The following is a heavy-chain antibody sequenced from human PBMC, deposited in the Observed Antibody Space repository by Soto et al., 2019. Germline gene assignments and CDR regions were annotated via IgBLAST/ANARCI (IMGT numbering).Heavy chain of an antibody. CDR3: ARWAGISYYYYYGMDV. J-gene: IGHJ6*02. CDR2: INAGNGNT. Sequence: ASVKVSCKASGYTFTSYATHWVRQAPGQRLEWMGWINAGNGNTKYSQKFQGRVTITRDTSASTAYMELSSLRSEDTAVYYCARWAGISYYYYYGMDVWGQGTTVTVSS. D-gene: IGHD6-13*01. V-gene: IGHV1-3*01. CDR1: GYTFTSYA.